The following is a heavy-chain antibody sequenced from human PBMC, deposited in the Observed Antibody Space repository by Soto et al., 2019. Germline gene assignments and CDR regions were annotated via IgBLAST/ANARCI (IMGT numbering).Heavy chain of an antibody. CDR3: ARGSLIPTAIFDY. Sequence: EVQLVETGGGLIQPGGSLRLSCAASGFTVSSNYMSWVRQAPGKGLEWVSVIYSGGSTYYADSVKGRFTISRENSKNTLYLQMNSLRAEDTAVYYCARGSLIPTAIFDYWGQGTLVTVSS. J-gene: IGHJ4*02. V-gene: IGHV3-53*02. CDR1: GFTVSSNY. CDR2: IYSGGST. D-gene: IGHD2-21*02.